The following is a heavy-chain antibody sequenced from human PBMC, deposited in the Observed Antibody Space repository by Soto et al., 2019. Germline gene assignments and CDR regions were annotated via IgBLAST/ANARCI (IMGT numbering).Heavy chain of an antibody. D-gene: IGHD3-22*01. J-gene: IGHJ6*02. CDR3: ARVFSGLLRPDYYYGMDV. CDR2: INHSGST. V-gene: IGHV4-34*01. Sequence: SETLSLTCAVYGGSFSGYYWSWIRQPPGKWLEWIGEINHSGSTNYNPSLKSRVTISVDTSKNQFSLKLSSVTAADTAVYYCARVFSGLLRPDYYYGMDVWGQGXTVTVYS. CDR1: GGSFSGYY.